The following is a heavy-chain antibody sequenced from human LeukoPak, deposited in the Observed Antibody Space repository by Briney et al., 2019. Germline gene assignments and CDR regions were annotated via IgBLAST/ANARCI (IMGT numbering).Heavy chain of an antibody. CDR3: ARETSSYSSSWYYDYMDV. CDR1: GGSISSGSYY. Sequence: PSETLSLTCTVSGGSISSGSYYWSWIRQPAGKGLEWIGRIYTSGSTNYNPSLKSRVTISVDTSKNQFSLKLSFVTAADTAVYYCARETSSYSSSWYYDYMDVWGKGTTVTVSS. CDR2: IYTSGST. J-gene: IGHJ6*03. D-gene: IGHD6-13*01. V-gene: IGHV4-61*02.